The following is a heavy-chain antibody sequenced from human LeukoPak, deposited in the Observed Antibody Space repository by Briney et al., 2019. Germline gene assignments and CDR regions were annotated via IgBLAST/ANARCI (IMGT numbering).Heavy chain of an antibody. CDR1: GGSISSYY. Sequence: SETLSLTCTVSGGSISSYYWSWIRQPPGKGLEWIEYIYYSGSTNYNPSLKSRVTISVDTSKNQFSLKLSSVTAADTAVYYCARQGDSSGYYNYWGQGTLVTVSS. CDR2: IYYSGST. V-gene: IGHV4-59*01. D-gene: IGHD3-22*01. J-gene: IGHJ4*02. CDR3: ARQGDSSGYYNY.